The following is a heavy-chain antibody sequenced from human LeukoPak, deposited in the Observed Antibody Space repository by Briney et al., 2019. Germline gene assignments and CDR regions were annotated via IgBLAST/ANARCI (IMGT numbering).Heavy chain of an antibody. Sequence: ASVKVSCKASGYTFTSYHIHWVRQAPGQGLEWVGVITPSGDYTSCAQRFHGRVTMTRDTSTSTVYMELSSLTSQDTAVYYSARTRRDADNPFDYWGQGTLVSVSS. CDR1: GYTFTSYH. V-gene: IGHV1-46*01. CDR2: ITPSGDYT. CDR3: ARTRRDADNPFDY. D-gene: IGHD5-24*01. J-gene: IGHJ4*02.